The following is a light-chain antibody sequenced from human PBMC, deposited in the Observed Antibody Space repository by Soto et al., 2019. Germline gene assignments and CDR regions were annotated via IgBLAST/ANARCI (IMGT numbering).Light chain of an antibody. CDR1: QSVSSN. CDR3: QRYNNWWT. V-gene: IGKV3-15*01. Sequence: EIVMTQSPATLSVSPGERATLSCRASQSVSSNLVWYQQKPGQAPRLLIYGASTRATGIPARFSGSGSGTDFTLTISNLQSEDFAVYYCQRYNNWWTFGQGTKVEIK. CDR2: GAS. J-gene: IGKJ1*01.